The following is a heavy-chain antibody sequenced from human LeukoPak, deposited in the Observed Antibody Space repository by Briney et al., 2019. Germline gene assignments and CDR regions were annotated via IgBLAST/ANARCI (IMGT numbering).Heavy chain of an antibody. CDR3: ARGVSYRGDF. J-gene: IGHJ4*02. CDR1: GYTFTSYG. Sequence: SVKVSCKASGYTFTSYGISWVRQAPGQGLEWMGGIIPIFGTANYAQKFQGRVTMTRDTSISTAYMELSSLGSEDTAVYYCARGVSYRGDFWGQGTLVTVSS. V-gene: IGHV1-69*05. CDR2: IIPIFGTA. D-gene: IGHD1-26*01.